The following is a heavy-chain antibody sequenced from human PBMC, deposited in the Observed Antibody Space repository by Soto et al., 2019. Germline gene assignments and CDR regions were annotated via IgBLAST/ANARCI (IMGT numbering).Heavy chain of an antibody. CDR1: GYSFTSYW. J-gene: IGHJ6*02. V-gene: IGHV5-10-1*01. CDR3: ATPRYYYDSSGYFPLGV. CDR2: IDPSDSYT. D-gene: IGHD3-22*01. Sequence: LGESLKISCKGSGYSFTSYWISWVRQMPGKGLEWMGWIDPSDSYTNYSPSFQGHVTISADKSISTAYLQWSSLKASDTAMYYCATPRYYYDSSGYFPLGVWGQGTTVTVSS.